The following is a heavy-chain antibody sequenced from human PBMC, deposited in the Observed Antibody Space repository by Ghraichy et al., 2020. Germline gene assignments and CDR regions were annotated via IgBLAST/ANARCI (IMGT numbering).Heavy chain of an antibody. CDR2: INPNSGGT. D-gene: IGHD2-15*01. CDR1: GYTFTGYY. Sequence: ASVKVSCKASGYTFTGYYMHWVRQAPGQGLEWMGWINPNSGGTNYAQKFQGRVTMTRDTSISTAYMELSRLRSDDTAVYYCATAATSPKDDYYYYGMDGWGQGTTVTVSS. V-gene: IGHV1-2*02. J-gene: IGHJ6*02. CDR3: ATAATSPKDDYYYYGMDG.